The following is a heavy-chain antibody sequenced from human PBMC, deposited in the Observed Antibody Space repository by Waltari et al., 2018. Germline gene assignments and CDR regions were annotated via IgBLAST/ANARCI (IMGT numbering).Heavy chain of an antibody. D-gene: IGHD5-12*01. J-gene: IGHJ4*02. CDR1: GFTFSSYW. CDR2: INSEGSTT. CDR3: AKGGGWLQDY. V-gene: IGHV3-74*01. Sequence: EVQLVESGGGLAQPGGSLRLSCVASGFTFSSYWMHWVRQAPGKGLVWVSRINSEGSTTNYAESVKGRFTISRDNAKNTLYLQMNRLRAEDTAVYYCAKGGGWLQDYWGQGTLVTVSS.